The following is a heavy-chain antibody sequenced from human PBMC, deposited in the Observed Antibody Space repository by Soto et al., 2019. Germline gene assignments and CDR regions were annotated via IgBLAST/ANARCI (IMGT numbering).Heavy chain of an antibody. CDR2: INAGNGNT. V-gene: IGHV1-3*01. D-gene: IGHD6-19*01. J-gene: IGHJ4*02. Sequence: GALVKVSCKASGYTFTSYAMHWVRQAPGQRLEWMGWINAGNGNTKYSQKFQGRVTITRDTSASTAYMELSSLRSEDTAVYYCARDHEAAVAGPAFSYWGQGTLVTVSS. CDR1: GYTFTSYA. CDR3: ARDHEAAVAGPAFSY.